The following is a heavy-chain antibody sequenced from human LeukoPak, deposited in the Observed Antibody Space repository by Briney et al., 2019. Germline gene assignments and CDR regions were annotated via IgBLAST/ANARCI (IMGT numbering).Heavy chain of an antibody. D-gene: IGHD2/OR15-2a*01. Sequence: PGGSLRLSCAASGFTVSSSYMSWVRQAPGKGLEWVSVLYSGGSTYYADSVKGRFTISRDNSKNTLYLQMNSLRAEDTAVYYGARGRYLLPTPDFDYWGQGTLVTVSS. V-gene: IGHV3-53*01. CDR2: LYSGGST. J-gene: IGHJ4*02. CDR3: ARGRYLLPTPDFDY. CDR1: GFTVSSSY.